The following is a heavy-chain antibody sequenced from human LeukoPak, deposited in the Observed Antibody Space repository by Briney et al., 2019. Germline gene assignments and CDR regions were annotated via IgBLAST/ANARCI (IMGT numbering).Heavy chain of an antibody. V-gene: IGHV3-21*04. CDR3: AKGAGKTAFDI. J-gene: IGHJ3*02. CDR1: GFTFSSYS. Sequence: PGGSLRLSCAASGFTFSSYSMNWVRQAPGKGLEWVSSISSSSSYIYYADSVKGRFTISRDNSKNTLYLQMNSLRAEDTAVYYCAKGAGKTAFDIWGQGTMVTVSS. D-gene: IGHD6-19*01. CDR2: ISSSSSYI.